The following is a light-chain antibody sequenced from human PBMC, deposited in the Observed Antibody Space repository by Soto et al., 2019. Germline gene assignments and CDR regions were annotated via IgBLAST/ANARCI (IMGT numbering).Light chain of an antibody. V-gene: IGKV1-5*03. CDR3: LQYNSLYT. CDR2: KTS. Sequence: IQMTQSPSTLSASVGERVTITCRASQGLSGWLAWYQQKPGKAPKLLIYKTSSLESGVPSRFSGSGSGTEFTLTIRSLQPDDFATYYCLQYNSLYTFGQGTKLEIK. J-gene: IGKJ2*01. CDR1: QGLSGW.